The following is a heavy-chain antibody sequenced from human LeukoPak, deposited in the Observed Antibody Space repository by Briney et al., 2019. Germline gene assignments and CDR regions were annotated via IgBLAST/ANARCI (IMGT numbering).Heavy chain of an antibody. CDR2: TSYDGSNK. J-gene: IGHJ3*02. Sequence: PGGSLRLSCAASGFTFSSYGMHWVRQAPGKGLEWVAVTSYDGSNKYYADSVKGRFTISRDNAKNSLYLQMNSLRAEDTAVYYCARDSGNYLDAFDIWGQGTMVTVSS. CDR1: GFTFSSYG. V-gene: IGHV3-30*03. CDR3: ARDSGNYLDAFDI. D-gene: IGHD1-7*01.